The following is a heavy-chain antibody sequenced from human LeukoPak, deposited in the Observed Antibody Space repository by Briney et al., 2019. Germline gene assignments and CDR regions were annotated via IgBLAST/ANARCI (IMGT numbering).Heavy chain of an antibody. CDR1: GFTFSSYA. V-gene: IGHV3-23*01. D-gene: IGHD4-23*01. J-gene: IGHJ4*02. CDR2: ISGSGGST. CDR3: AREDSTVVHFDF. Sequence: SGGSLRLSCAASGFTFSSYAMSWVRQAPGKGLEWVSSISGSGGSTYYADSVKGRFTISRDNAKNTLYLQMNSLRDEDTAVYYCAREDSTVVHFDFWGQGTLVTVSS.